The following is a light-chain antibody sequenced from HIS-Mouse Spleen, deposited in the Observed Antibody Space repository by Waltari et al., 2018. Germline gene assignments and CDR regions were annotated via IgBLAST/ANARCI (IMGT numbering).Light chain of an antibody. CDR2: DDS. J-gene: IGLJ1*01. Sequence: SYVLTQPPSVSVAPGQTARITCGGNNIGSKSVHWYQQKPGQAPVLGVYDDSDRPSGFPGRFSGSNSGNTATLTISRVEAGDEADYYCQVWDSSSDHYVFGTGTKVTVL. CDR3: QVWDSSSDHYV. V-gene: IGLV3-21*02. CDR1: NIGSKS.